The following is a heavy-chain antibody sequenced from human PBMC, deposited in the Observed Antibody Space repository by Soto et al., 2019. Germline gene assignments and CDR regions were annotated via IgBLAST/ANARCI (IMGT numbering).Heavy chain of an antibody. V-gene: IGHV1-46*01. J-gene: IGHJ3*02. CDR3: ARDLQTITLVTALPADAFDI. D-gene: IGHD2-21*02. CDR1: GYTFASYY. CDR2: INPSGGST. Sequence: ASVKVSCKASGYTFASYYMHWGRQAPGQGLEWMGIINPSGGSTSYAQKFQGRVTMTRDTSTSTVYMELSSLRSEDTAVYYCARDLQTITLVTALPADAFDIWGQGTMVTVSS.